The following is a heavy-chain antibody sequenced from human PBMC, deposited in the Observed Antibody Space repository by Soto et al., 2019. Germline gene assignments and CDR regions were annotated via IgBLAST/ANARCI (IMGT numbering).Heavy chain of an antibody. CDR2: ISYDGGAK. J-gene: IGHJ4*02. CDR3: ARRTAVGAHFDY. D-gene: IGHD1-26*01. CDR1: GFTFSSFA. Sequence: QVQLVESGGGVVQPGKSLRLSCAASGFTFSSFAMHWVRQAPCKGLEWVSVISYDGGAKYYADSVKGRFTISRDNSKNTLYLQMNSLRPEDTAVYYCARRTAVGAHFDYWGQGTLVTVSS. V-gene: IGHV3-30-3*01.